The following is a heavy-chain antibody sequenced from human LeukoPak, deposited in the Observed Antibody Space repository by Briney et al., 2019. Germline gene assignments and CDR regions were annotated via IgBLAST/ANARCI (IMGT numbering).Heavy chain of an antibody. CDR3: ARWLYSGGWAIDY. D-gene: IGHD6-19*01. V-gene: IGHV3-7*01. Sequence: GGSLRLSCAASGFTFSNYWMSWVRQAPGKGLEWVANIKQDRSEKYYVDSVKGRFTISRDNAKNSLYLQMNSLRAEDTAVYYCARWLYSGGWAIDYWGQGTMVSVSS. J-gene: IGHJ4*02. CDR2: IKQDRSEK. CDR1: GFTFSNYW.